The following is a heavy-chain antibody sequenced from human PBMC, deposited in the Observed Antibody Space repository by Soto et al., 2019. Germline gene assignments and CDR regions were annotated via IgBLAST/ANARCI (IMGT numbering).Heavy chain of an antibody. Sequence: SETLGLTYTVAGGAISNYCCSGIRQAPGKGLEGIGYIYYSGRTNYNPCLKRRVTISVETSKNQFSLTLSSVTAAAPAVSYCARHTGGYNNFDYWAQATLVTVSS. J-gene: IGHJ4*02. D-gene: IGHD5-18*01. V-gene: IGHV4-59*01. CDR1: GGAISNYC. CDR2: IYYSGRT. CDR3: ARHTGGYNNFDY.